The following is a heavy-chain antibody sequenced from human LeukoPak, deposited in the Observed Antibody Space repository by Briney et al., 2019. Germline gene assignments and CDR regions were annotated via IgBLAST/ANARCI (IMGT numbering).Heavy chain of an antibody. CDR1: GGSISSSSYY. V-gene: IGHV4-39*07. CDR3: ARATVGDFWSGYYSKDAFDI. J-gene: IGHJ3*02. Sequence: PSETLSLTCTVSGGSISSSSYYWGWIRQPPGTGLEWIGSIYYSGSTYYNPSLKSRVTISVDTSKNQFSLKLSSVTAADTAVYYCARATVGDFWSGYYSKDAFDIWGQGTMVTVSS. CDR2: IYYSGST. D-gene: IGHD3-3*01.